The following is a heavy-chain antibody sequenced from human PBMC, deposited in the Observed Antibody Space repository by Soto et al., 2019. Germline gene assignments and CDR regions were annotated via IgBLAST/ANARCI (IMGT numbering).Heavy chain of an antibody. V-gene: IGHV1-69*01. CDR1: GGTFSSYA. CDR2: IIPIFGTA. J-gene: IGHJ6*02. Sequence: QVQLVQSGAEVKKPGSSVKVSCKASGGTFSSYAISWVRQAPGQGLEWMGGIIPIFGTANYAQKFQGRVTITADESTSTAYMELSSLRSEDTAVYYCARERVGRVYSYGPNYYYYYGMDVWGQGTTVTVSS. D-gene: IGHD5-18*01. CDR3: ARERVGRVYSYGPNYYYYYGMDV.